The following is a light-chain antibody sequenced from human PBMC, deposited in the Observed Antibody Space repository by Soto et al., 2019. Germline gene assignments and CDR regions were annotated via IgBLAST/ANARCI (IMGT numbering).Light chain of an antibody. CDR1: TSNIGNNY. J-gene: IGLJ3*02. CDR3: GTWDSSLSAMV. Sequence: QSVLTQPPSVSAAPGQKVTISCSGTTSNIGNNYVSWYQQLPGTAPKLLIYDHNKRPSGIPDRFSGSKSGTSATLGITGLQTGDEADYYCGTWDSSLSAMVFGGGTKLIVL. V-gene: IGLV1-51*01. CDR2: DHN.